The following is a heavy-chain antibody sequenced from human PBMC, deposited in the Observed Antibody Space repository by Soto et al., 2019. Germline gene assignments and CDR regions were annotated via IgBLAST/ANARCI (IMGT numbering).Heavy chain of an antibody. CDR2: IYWDDDK. V-gene: IGHV2-5*02. CDR1: GFSLSTSGVG. Sequence: QITLKESGPTLVKPTQPLTLTCTFSGFSLSTSGVGVDWIRQPPGKALEWLALIYWDDDKRYSPSLKSRLTITKDTSKNQVVLTKTNMDPVDTATYYCAHRPSYCSGGSCYSGFDYWGQGTLVTVSS. J-gene: IGHJ4*02. D-gene: IGHD2-15*01. CDR3: AHRPSYCSGGSCYSGFDY.